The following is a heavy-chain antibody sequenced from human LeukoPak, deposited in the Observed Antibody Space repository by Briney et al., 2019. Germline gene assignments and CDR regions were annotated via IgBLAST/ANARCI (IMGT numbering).Heavy chain of an antibody. CDR1: GYTFTSYD. CDR2: MNPNSGNT. CDR3: ARAHVGGYYYDSSGYYEG. J-gene: IGHJ4*02. D-gene: IGHD3-22*01. Sequence: ASVKVSCKASGYTFTSYDINWVRQATGQGLEWMGWMNPNSGNTGYAQKFQGRVTMTRNTSISTAYMELSSLRSKDTAVYYCARAHVGGYYYDSSGYYEGWGQGTLVTVSS. V-gene: IGHV1-8*01.